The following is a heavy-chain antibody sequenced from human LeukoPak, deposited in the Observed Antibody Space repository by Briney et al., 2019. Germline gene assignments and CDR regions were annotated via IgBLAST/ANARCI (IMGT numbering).Heavy chain of an antibody. V-gene: IGHV4-34*01. D-gene: IGHD3-22*01. CDR1: GGSFSGYF. CDR3: ARGAYLSEVPDSSGYYFDY. CDR2: INHSGST. Sequence: SETLSLTGAVYGGSFSGYFWSWIRQPPGKGLEWIGVINHSGSTNYNPSLKSRVTISVDTSKNQFSLKLSSVTAADTGVYYCARGAYLSEVPDSSGYYFDYWGQGTLVTVSS. J-gene: IGHJ4*02.